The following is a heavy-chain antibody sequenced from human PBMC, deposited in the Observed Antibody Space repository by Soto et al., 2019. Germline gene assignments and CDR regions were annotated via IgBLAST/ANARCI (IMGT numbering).Heavy chain of an antibody. V-gene: IGHV5-51*01. J-gene: IGHJ4*02. Sequence: GESLKISCKASGYKFDNYWIALVRQKPGKGLEWMGLIFPGKSETKNAPSFQSQVALPVEPSAGTTLLHWDKLEASDSVTYFCARHRTLYYDSDDFYSYYFDSWSQGTLVTVSS. D-gene: IGHD2-21*02. CDR1: GYKFDNYW. CDR2: IFPGKSET. CDR3: ARHRTLYYDSDDFYSYYFDS.